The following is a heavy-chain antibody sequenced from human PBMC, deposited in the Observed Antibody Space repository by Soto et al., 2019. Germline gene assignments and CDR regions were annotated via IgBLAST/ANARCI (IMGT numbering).Heavy chain of an antibody. V-gene: IGHV1-69*04. CDR1: GVTFSSY. J-gene: IGHJ4*02. CDR3: ARDLMITPLCFDY. CDR2: IIPILGIA. D-gene: IGHD3-16*01. Sequence: GASVKVSCKASGVTFSSYISWVRQAPGQGLEWMGRIIPILGIANYAQKFQGRVTITADKSTSTAYMELSSLRSEDTAVYYCARDLMITPLCFDYWGQGTLVTVS.